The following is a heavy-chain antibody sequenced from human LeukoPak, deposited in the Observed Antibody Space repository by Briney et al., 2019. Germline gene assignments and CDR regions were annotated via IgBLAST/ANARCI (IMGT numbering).Heavy chain of an antibody. CDR1: RFTFSSYG. Sequence: GGSLRLSCAASRFTFSSYGMHWVRQAPGKGLEWVAVISYDGSNKYYADSVKGRFTISRDNSKNTLYLQMNSLRAEDTAVYYCAKDRYSSGWYFDYWGQGTLVTVSS. V-gene: IGHV3-30*18. CDR2: ISYDGSNK. CDR3: AKDRYSSGWYFDY. J-gene: IGHJ4*02. D-gene: IGHD6-19*01.